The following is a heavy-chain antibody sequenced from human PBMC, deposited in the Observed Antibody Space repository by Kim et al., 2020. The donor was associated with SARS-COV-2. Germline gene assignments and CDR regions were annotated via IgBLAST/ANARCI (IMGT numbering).Heavy chain of an antibody. Sequence: GGSLRLSCAASGFTFSSYAMNWVRQAPGKGLEWVSTISGSGGSIYYTDSVKGRFTISRDNSKNTLYLQMNSLRAEDTAVYYCAKDRLELTPYYYYGMDVWGQGTTVTVSS. CDR3: AKDRLELTPYYYYGMDV. CDR2: ISGSGGSI. V-gene: IGHV3-23*01. CDR1: GFTFSSYA. J-gene: IGHJ6*02. D-gene: IGHD1-7*01.